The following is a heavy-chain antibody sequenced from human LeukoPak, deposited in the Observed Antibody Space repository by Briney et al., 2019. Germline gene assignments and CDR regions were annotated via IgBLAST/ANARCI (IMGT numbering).Heavy chain of an antibody. CDR1: GGSITSSNW. V-gene: IGHV4-4*02. Sequence: SETLSLTCAVSGGSITSSNWWSWVRQPPGKGLEWIGEVSHAGNTNYNPSLKSRVTISVDKSKNQFSLNLSSVTATDTAVYYCARGRPHHYYDAINYLYYFDSWGQGALVTVSS. J-gene: IGHJ4*02. CDR2: VSHAGNT. D-gene: IGHD3-22*01. CDR3: ARGRPHHYYDAINYLYYFDS.